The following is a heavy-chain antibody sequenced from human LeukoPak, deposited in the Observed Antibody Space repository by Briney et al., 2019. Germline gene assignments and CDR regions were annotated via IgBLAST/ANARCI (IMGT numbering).Heavy chain of an antibody. CDR1: GGTFSNYA. D-gene: IGHD6-13*01. CDR2: IIPIFGTA. V-gene: IGHV1-69*13. CDR3: ARDGRQQLANWFDP. J-gene: IGHJ5*02. Sequence: SVKGSCKASGGTFSNYAISWVRQAPGQGLEWMGGIIPIFGTAKYAQKFQGRVTITADESTSTAYMELSSLRSEDTAVYYCARDGRQQLANWFDPWGQGTLVTVSS.